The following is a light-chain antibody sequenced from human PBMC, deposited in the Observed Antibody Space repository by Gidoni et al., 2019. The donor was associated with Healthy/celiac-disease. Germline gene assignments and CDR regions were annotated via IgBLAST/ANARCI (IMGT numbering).Light chain of an antibody. J-gene: IGLJ1*01. V-gene: IGLV2-8*01. CDR2: EVS. Sequence: QSDLTQPPSASGSPGQSVTISCTGTSSDVGGYYYVSWYQQHPGKAPKLMIYEVSKRPSGLPDRFSGSKSGHTASLIVSWLKAEDDADYYCSSYAGSNNYVFGTGTKVTVL. CDR1: SSDVGGYYY. CDR3: SSYAGSNNYV.